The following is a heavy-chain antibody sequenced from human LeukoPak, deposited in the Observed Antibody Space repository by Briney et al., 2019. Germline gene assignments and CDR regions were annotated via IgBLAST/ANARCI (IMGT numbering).Heavy chain of an antibody. CDR1: GGSISSSSYY. V-gene: IGHV4-39*01. J-gene: IGHJ4*02. D-gene: IGHD6-25*01. CDR2: IYYSGST. Sequence: SETLSLNCTVSGGSISSSSYYWGWIRQPPGKGLEWIGSIYYSGSTYYNPSLKSRVTISVDTSKNQFSLKLSSVTAADTAVYYCARLRGSGTDYWGQGTLVTVSS. CDR3: ARLRGSGTDY.